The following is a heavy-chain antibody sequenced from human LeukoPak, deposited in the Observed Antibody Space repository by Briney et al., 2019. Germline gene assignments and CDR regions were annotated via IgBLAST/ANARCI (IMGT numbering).Heavy chain of an antibody. Sequence: SETLSLTCTVSGGSISSYYWSWIRQPPGRGLEWIGYIYYSGSTNYNPSLKSRVTISVDTSKNQFSLKLSSVTAADTAVYYCARGGQRWLPNWGQGTLVTVSS. J-gene: IGHJ4*02. D-gene: IGHD5-24*01. CDR3: ARGGQRWLPN. CDR2: IYYSGST. V-gene: IGHV4-59*01. CDR1: GGSISSYY.